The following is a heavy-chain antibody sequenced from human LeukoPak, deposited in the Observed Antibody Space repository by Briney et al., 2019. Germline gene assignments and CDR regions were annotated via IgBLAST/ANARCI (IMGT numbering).Heavy chain of an antibody. CDR3: ARGSMVRGVISYFDY. CDR1: GGSFSGYH. D-gene: IGHD3-10*01. CDR2: INHSGST. V-gene: IGHV4-34*01. J-gene: IGHJ4*02. Sequence: SETLSLTCAVYGGSFSGYHWSWIRQPPGKGLEWIGEINHSGSTNYNPSLKSRVTISVDTSKNQFSLKLSSVTAADTAVYYCARGSMVRGVISYFDYWGQGTLVTVSS.